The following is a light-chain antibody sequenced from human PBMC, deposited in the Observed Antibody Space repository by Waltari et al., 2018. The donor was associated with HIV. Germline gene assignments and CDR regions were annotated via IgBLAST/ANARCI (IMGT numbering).Light chain of an antibody. CDR1: SSDGGIYNL. V-gene: IGLV2-23*01. J-gene: IGLJ3*02. Sequence: QSALTQPASVSGSPGQSITIPCTGSSSDGGIYNLVSGYQQHPGKAPKLMIYEGIKRPSGVSNRFSGSKSGNTASLTISGLQAEDEADYYCCSYAGSSNWVFGGGTKLTVL. CDR3: CSYAGSSNWV. CDR2: EGI.